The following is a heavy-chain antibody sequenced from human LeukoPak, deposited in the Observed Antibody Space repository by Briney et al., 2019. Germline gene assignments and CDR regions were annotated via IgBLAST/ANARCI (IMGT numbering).Heavy chain of an antibody. CDR3: ARSLVVGATYPYH. D-gene: IGHD1-26*01. V-gene: IGHV3-74*01. CDR1: GFTFSSYW. J-gene: IGHJ5*02. Sequence: GGSLRLSCAASGFTFSSYWMHWVRQAPGKGLGWVSRINSDGSSTNYADSVKGRFTISRDNAKNSLYLQVNSLRAEDTAVYYCARSLVVGATYPYHWGQGTLVTVSS. CDR2: INSDGSST.